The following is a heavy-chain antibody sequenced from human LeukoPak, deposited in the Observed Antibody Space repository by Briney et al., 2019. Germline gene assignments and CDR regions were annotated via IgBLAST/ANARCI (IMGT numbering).Heavy chain of an antibody. CDR3: ARHGSGYYYYYGMDV. J-gene: IGHJ6*02. Sequence: ASVKVSCKASGYTFTSYDINWVRQATGQGLEWMGWISAYNGNTNYAQKLQGRVTMTTDTSTSTAYMELRSLRSDDTAVYYCARHGSGYYYYYGMDVWGQGTTVTVSS. CDR2: ISAYNGNT. CDR1: GYTFTSYD. V-gene: IGHV1-18*01. D-gene: IGHD2-15*01.